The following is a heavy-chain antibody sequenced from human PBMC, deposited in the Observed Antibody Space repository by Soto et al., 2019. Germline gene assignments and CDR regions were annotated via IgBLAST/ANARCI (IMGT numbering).Heavy chain of an antibody. D-gene: IGHD6-13*01. CDR1: GFTFSSHW. V-gene: IGHV3-7*04. CDR2: IRQDGGEK. J-gene: IGHJ4*02. CDR3: ARGAVEVAGLPDY. Sequence: DVHLVESGGGLVQPGGSLRLSCAASGFTFSSHWMTWVRQAPGKGLEWLANIRQDGGEKYYVDSVKGRFTISRDNAQNSLYLQMNSLRAEDTAVYYCARGAVEVAGLPDYWGQGTLVTVSS.